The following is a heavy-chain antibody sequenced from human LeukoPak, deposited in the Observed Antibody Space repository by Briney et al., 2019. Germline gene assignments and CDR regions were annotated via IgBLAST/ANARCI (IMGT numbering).Heavy chain of an antibody. CDR2: IYYSGST. J-gene: IGHJ4*02. D-gene: IGHD5-18*01. Sequence: SETLSLTCTVSGGSISSYYWSWIRQPPGKGLEWIGYIYYSGSTNYNPSLKSRVTISVDTSKNQVSLKLSYVTAADTAVYYCARLDTALSSIQIWGQGTLVTVPS. V-gene: IGHV4-59*01. CDR1: GGSISSYY. CDR3: ARLDTALSSIQI.